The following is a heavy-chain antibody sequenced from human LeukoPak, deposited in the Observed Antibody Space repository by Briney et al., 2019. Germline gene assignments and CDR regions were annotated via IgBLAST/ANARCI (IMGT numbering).Heavy chain of an antibody. CDR3: ARLSSNTWYFDY. V-gene: IGHV4-39*07. Sequence: SETLSLTCTVSSGSISSNSYYWAWIRQPPGKGREWIGSIYYNGNTYYNPSLMSRVTISVDTSKNQFSLRLSSVTVADTAVYYCARLSSNTWYFDYWGQGSLVTVS. CDR1: SGSISSNSYY. J-gene: IGHJ4*02. D-gene: IGHD2-2*01. CDR2: IYYNGNT.